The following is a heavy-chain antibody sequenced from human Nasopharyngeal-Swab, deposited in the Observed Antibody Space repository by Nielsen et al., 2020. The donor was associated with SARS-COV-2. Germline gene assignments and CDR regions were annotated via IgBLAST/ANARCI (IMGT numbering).Heavy chain of an antibody. D-gene: IGHD3-22*01. CDR2: INPNSGGT. V-gene: IGHV1-2*06. CDR1: GYTFTGYY. J-gene: IGHJ4*02. CDR3: ARYYYDSSGYTYYFDY. Sequence: ASVKVSCKASGYTFTGYYMHWVRQAPGQGLEWMGRINPNSGGTNYAQKLQGRVTMTRDTSISTAYMELSRLRSDDTAVYYCARYYYDSSGYTYYFDYWGQGTLVTVSS.